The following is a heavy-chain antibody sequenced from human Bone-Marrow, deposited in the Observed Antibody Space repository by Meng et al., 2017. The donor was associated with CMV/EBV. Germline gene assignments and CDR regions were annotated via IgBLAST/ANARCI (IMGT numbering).Heavy chain of an antibody. CDR3: ARGRTVTTH. CDR1: GGSISSSSYY. Sequence: GSLRLSCTVSGGSISSSSYYWGWIRQPPGKGLEWIGSIYYSGSTYYNPSLKSRVTISVDTSKNQFSLKLSSVTAADTAVYYCARGRTVTTHWGQGTLVTVSS. V-gene: IGHV4-39*01. CDR2: IYYSGST. D-gene: IGHD4-17*01. J-gene: IGHJ4*02.